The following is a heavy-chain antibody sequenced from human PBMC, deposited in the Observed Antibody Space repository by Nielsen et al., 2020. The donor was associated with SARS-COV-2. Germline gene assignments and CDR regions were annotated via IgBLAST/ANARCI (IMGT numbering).Heavy chain of an antibody. Sequence: GGSLRLSCAASGFTFSDYYMNWIRQAPGKGLEWVSFISFSGSETDYGDSVKGRFTISRDNSKSTVYLQMNSLRAEDTAVYYCARLYWGYWYFDLWGRGTPVTVSS. V-gene: IGHV3-11*06. D-gene: IGHD2-8*02. CDR1: GFTFSDYY. CDR3: ARLYWGYWYFDL. CDR2: ISFSGSET. J-gene: IGHJ2*01.